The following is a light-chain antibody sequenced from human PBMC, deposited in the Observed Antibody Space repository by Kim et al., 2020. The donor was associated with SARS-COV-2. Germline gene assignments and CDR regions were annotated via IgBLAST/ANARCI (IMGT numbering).Light chain of an antibody. J-gene: IGLJ2*01. CDR2: GNN. V-gene: IGLV1-47*01. CDR1: HSNMGSNY. Sequence: QRVTISCSGSHSNMGSNYVYWYQQLPGTAPKLLIYGNNQRPSGVPDRFSGSKSGTSASLAISGLRSEDEADYYCAAWDDSLTVVFGGGTQLTIL. CDR3: AAWDDSLTVV.